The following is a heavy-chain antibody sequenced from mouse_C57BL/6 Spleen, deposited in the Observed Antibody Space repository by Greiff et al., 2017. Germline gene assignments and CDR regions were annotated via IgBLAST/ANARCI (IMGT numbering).Heavy chain of an antibody. CDR2: IDPSDSYT. D-gene: IGHD1-1*01. CDR1: GYTFTSYW. V-gene: IGHV1-69*01. CDR3: ARTGYYGSSLYWYFDV. J-gene: IGHJ1*03. Sequence: QVQLQQPGAELVMPGASVKLSCKASGYTFTSYWMHWVKQRPGQGLEWIGEIDPSDSYTNYNQKFKGKSTLTVDKSSSTAYMQLSSLTSEDSAVYYCARTGYYGSSLYWYFDVWGTGTTVTASS.